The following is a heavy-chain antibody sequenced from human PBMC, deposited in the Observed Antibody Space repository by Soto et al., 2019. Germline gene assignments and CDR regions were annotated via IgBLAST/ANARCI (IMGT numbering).Heavy chain of an antibody. CDR2: IYYSGST. J-gene: IGHJ5*02. D-gene: IGHD2-15*01. Sequence: QVQLQESGPGLVKPSQTLSLTCTVSGGSISSGGYYWSWIRQHPGKGLEWIGYIYYSGSTYYNPSLKSRATISVDTSKNQFSLKLSSVTAAATAVYYCARVSYCSGGSCYPRFDPWGQGTLVTVSS. CDR1: GGSISSGGYY. CDR3: ARVSYCSGGSCYPRFDP. V-gene: IGHV4-31*03.